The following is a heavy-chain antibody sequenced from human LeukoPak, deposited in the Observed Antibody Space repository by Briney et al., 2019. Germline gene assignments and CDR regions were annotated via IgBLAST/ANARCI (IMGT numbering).Heavy chain of an antibody. CDR2: ISYSGAG. D-gene: IGHD3-22*01. J-gene: IGHJ4*02. Sequence: SETLSLTCTVSGGSLTGTYYYWGWVRQPPGKGLEWIGSISYSGAGYYNPSLKSRVTISVDTSKNPFSLKLSSVTAADTAVHYCARHNYDGSYYFDSWGQGTLVTVSS. CDR3: ARHNYDGSYYFDS. V-gene: IGHV4-39*01. CDR1: GGSLTGTYYY.